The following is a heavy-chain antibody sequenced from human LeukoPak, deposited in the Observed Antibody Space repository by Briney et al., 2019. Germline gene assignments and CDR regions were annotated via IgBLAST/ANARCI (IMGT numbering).Heavy chain of an antibody. V-gene: IGHV3-30*03. J-gene: IGHJ6*02. Sequence: TRGSPKLCCANAGTRLSSYGMNRVCYSARKGLESVAFISYDGSNKYYADSVKGRFTISRDNSQNTVYLQMNSLRGEDTAVYYCARDGTSYGMDVWGQGTTVTVSS. CDR2: ISYDGSNK. CDR3: ARDGTSYGMDV. CDR1: GTRLSSYG. D-gene: IGHD1-1*01.